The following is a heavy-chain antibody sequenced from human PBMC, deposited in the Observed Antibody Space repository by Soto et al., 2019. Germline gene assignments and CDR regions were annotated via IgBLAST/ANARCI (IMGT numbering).Heavy chain of an antibody. CDR2: IWYDGSNK. J-gene: IGHJ4*02. Sequence: QVQLVESGGGVVQPGRSLRLSCAASGFTFSSYGMHWVRQAPGKGLEWVAVIWYDGSNKYYADSVKGRFTSSRDNSKNTLYLQMNSLRAEDTAVYYCARGHCTNGVCYTGGIGYWGQGTLVTVSS. CDR1: GFTFSSYG. D-gene: IGHD2-8*01. CDR3: ARGHCTNGVCYTGGIGY. V-gene: IGHV3-33*01.